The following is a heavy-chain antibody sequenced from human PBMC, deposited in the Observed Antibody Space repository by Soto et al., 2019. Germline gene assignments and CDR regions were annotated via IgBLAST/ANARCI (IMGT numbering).Heavy chain of an antibody. V-gene: IGHV1-69*01. CDR3: ARDLSSDSTGFRGYDL. CDR2: FIPIFVSA. Sequence: QVHLVQSGAEVKKAGSSVKVSCNASGGTVSSYAITWVRQAPGKGLEWMGVFIPIFVSAHYAQKFQGRVTITADESTSTAYMELSGLRSEDTAIYYCARDLSSDSTGFRGYDLWGQGTLVTVSS. CDR1: GGTVSSYA. J-gene: IGHJ1*01. D-gene: IGHD3-10*01.